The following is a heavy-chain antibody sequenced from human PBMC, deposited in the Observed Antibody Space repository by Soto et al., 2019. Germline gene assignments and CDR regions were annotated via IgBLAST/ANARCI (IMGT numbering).Heavy chain of an antibody. J-gene: IGHJ5*02. CDR1: GDSVSSNSAA. CDR3: ARDVPHLARLANWFDP. Sequence: KPSETLSLTCAISGDSVSSNSAAWNWIRQSPSRGLEWLGRTYYRSKWYNDYAVSVKSRITINPDTSKNQFSLQLNSVTPEDTAVYYCARDVPHLARLANWFDPWGQGTLVTVSS. CDR2: TYYRSKWYN. D-gene: IGHD6-6*01. V-gene: IGHV6-1*01.